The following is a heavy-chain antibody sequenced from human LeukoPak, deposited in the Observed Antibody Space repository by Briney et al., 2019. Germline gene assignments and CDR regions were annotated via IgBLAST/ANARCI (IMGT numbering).Heavy chain of an antibody. J-gene: IGHJ5*02. CDR1: GYTFTNYG. CDR2: ISAYNGNT. CDR3: ARGGVVPPTVVNWFGP. Sequence: ASVKVSCTASGYTFTNYGISWVRQAPGQGLEWMGWISAYNGNTNYAQKLQGRVTMTTDTSTTTAYMELRSLRSDDTAVYYCARGGVVPPTVVNWFGPWGQGTMVTVSS. V-gene: IGHV1-18*01. D-gene: IGHD2-2*01.